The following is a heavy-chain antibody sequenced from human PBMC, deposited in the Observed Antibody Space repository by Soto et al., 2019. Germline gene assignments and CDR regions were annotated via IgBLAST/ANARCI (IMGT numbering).Heavy chain of an antibody. J-gene: IGHJ3*02. V-gene: IGHV1-69*13. CDR1: GCTFSSYG. D-gene: IGHD3-22*01. CDR2: IIPVFGIE. Sequence: ASGKVSCKASGCTFSSYGVSCVRQAPGQGLEWMGRIIPVFGIEHYAQKSQGRVTVTADESTSTAYMELSGLTSEDTAVYYCARGLSYYDSSGYSDAFDIWGQGTLVTVSS. CDR3: ARGLSYYDSSGYSDAFDI.